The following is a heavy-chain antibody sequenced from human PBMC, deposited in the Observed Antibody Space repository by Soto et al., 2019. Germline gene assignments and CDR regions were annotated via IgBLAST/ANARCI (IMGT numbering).Heavy chain of an antibody. V-gene: IGHV4-31*03. J-gene: IGHJ4*02. CDR3: ARGILI. CDR2: IYYGGYT. CDR1: GGYMSSGDNS. Sequence: SETLSLTCTVAGGYMSSGDNSWNWIRQHPGKGLEWIGSIYYGGYTYYNPSLKSRVSISADTSEGQFSLRLNSVTAADTAVYYCARGILIWGPGTLVTVSS. D-gene: IGHD3-9*01.